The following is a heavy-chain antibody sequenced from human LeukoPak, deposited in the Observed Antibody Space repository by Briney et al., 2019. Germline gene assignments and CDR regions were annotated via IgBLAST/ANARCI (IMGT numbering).Heavy chain of an antibody. D-gene: IGHD1-26*01. CDR3: AKDGYLIGSGSYFDY. V-gene: IGHV3-30*02. J-gene: IGHJ4*02. Sequence: GGSLRLSCAASGFTFSSYGMHWVRQAPGKGLEWVAFIRYDGSNKYYADSVKGRFTISRDNSKNTLYLRMNSLRAEDTAVYYCAKDGYLIGSGSYFDYWGQGTLVTVSS. CDR2: IRYDGSNK. CDR1: GFTFSSYG.